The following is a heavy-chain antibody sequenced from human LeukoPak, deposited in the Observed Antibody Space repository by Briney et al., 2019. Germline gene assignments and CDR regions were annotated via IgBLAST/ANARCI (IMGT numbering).Heavy chain of an antibody. V-gene: IGHV4-39*07. J-gene: IGHJ5*02. CDR2: IYYSGTT. CDR1: GGSIPISTYY. D-gene: IGHD3-10*01. Sequence: PSETLSLTCTVSGGSIPISTYYWGWVRQPPGKGLEWIGSIYYSGTTKYNPSLKSRVTISVDTSKNQFSLKLSSVTAADTAAYYCARGSYYGSGSYYSLNWFDPWGQGTLVTVSS. CDR3: ARGSYYGSGSYYSLNWFDP.